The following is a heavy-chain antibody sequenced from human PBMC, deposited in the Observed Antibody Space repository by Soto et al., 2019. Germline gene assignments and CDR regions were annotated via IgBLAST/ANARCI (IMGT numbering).Heavy chain of an antibody. CDR1: GGTFSSYT. CDR2: IIPILGLA. Sequence: ASVKVSCKASGGTFSSYTISWVRQAPGQGLEWMGRIIPILGLANYAQKFQGRVTITADKSTGTAYMELSSLRSEDTAVYYCARESPPADYWGQGTLVTVSS. J-gene: IGHJ4*02. V-gene: IGHV1-69*04. CDR3: ARESPPADY.